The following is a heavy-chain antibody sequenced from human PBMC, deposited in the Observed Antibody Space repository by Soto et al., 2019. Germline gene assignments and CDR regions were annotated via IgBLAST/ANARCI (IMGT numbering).Heavy chain of an antibody. D-gene: IGHD3-3*01. CDR1: GFTFRNYG. CDR3: GKAPSHYPSVIYYTNDY. V-gene: IGHV3-30*18. CDR2: ISSDASNT. Sequence: QVQLVESGGGVVQPGRSLRLSCAASGFTFRNYGMHWVRQAPGKGPEWVAVISSDASNTFYADSVKGRFTLSRDNSKNTRFLQMNSLRPDDTVVYYCGKAPSHYPSVIYYTNDYCGQVTLVAVAS. J-gene: IGHJ4*02.